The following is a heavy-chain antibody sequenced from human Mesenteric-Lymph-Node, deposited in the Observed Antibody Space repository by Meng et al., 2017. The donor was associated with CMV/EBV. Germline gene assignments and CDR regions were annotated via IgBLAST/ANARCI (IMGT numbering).Heavy chain of an antibody. V-gene: IGHV3-33*06. Sequence: GESLKISCVASGFTFSNFGMHWVRQAPGKGLEWVAVIWYDGGNKYYADSVEGRFTISRDNSKSTLYLQMNSLRAEDTAVYFCAKVFFAWSNGWDAFDIWGQGTMVT. J-gene: IGHJ3*02. CDR1: GFTFSNFG. CDR3: AKVFFAWSNGWDAFDI. CDR2: IWYDGGNK. D-gene: IGHD6-19*01.